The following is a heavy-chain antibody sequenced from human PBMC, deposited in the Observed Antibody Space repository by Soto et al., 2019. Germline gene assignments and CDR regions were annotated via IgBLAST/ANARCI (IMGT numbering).Heavy chain of an antibody. J-gene: IGHJ5*02. V-gene: IGHV4-31*03. CDR2: IYYSGST. CDR3: VRVRGINWFDP. Sequence: QVQLQESGPGLVKPSQTLSLTCTVSGGSISSVVYYWSWIRQHPGKGLEWIGYIYYSGSTYYKPSLKSGGSITVATYKNQISMKLSSVTRADLAVYYCVRVRGINWFDPWGQGTLVTVSS. CDR1: GGSISSVVYY.